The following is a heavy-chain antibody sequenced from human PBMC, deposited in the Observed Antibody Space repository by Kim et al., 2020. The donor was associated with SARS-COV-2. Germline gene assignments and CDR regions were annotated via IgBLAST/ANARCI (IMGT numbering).Heavy chain of an antibody. J-gene: IGHJ4*02. CDR2: IYYSGST. D-gene: IGHD6-13*01. CDR3: AREGYSSSWVVDY. CDR1: GGSISSYY. Sequence: SETLSLTCTVSGGSISSYYWSWIRQPPGKGLEWIGYIYYSGSTNYNPSLKSRVTISVDTSKNQFSLKLSSVTAADTAVYYCAREGYSSSWVVDYWCQGTL. V-gene: IGHV4-59*01.